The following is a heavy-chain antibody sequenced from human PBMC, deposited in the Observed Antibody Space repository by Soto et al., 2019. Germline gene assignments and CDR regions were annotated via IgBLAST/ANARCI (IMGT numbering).Heavy chain of an antibody. V-gene: IGHV1-69*02. CDR2: IIPILGIA. CDR3: AGGDYYGSGGAHWFDP. J-gene: IGHJ5*02. CDR1: GGAFSSYT. D-gene: IGHD3-10*01. Sequence: SVKVSCKAAGGAFSSYTISWVRQAPGQGLEWMGRIIPILGIANYAQKFQGRVTITADKSTSTAYMELSSLRSEDTAVYYCAGGDYYGSGGAHWFDPCVQGTLVSVSS.